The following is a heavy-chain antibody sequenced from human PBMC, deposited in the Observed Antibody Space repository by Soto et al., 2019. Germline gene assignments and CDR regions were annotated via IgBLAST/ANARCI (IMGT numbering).Heavy chain of an antibody. V-gene: IGHV1-24*01. CDR2: FDPEDGET. J-gene: IGHJ6*02. D-gene: IGHD6-13*01. CDR1: GYTLTELS. Sequence: ASVKVSCKVSGYTLTELSMHWVRQAPRKGLEWMGGFDPEDGETIYAQKFQGRVTMTEDTSTDTAYMELSSLRSEDTAVYYCATKGRWYVGYYYYGMDVWGQGTTVTV. CDR3: ATKGRWYVGYYYYGMDV.